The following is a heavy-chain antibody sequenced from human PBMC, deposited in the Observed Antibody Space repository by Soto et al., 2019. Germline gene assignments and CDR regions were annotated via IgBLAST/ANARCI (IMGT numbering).Heavy chain of an antibody. Sequence: GASVKVSCKASGYTFTSYGISWVRQAPGQGLEWMGWISAYNGNTNYAQKLQGRVTMTTDTSTSTAYMELRSLRSDDTAVYYCARDLGIAGPHSFDPWGQGTLVTVSS. D-gene: IGHD6-13*01. CDR1: GYTFTSYG. CDR3: ARDLGIAGPHSFDP. J-gene: IGHJ5*02. V-gene: IGHV1-18*01. CDR2: ISAYNGNT.